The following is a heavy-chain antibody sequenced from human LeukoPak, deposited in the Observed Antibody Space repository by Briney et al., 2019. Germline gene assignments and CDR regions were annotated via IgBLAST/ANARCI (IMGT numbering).Heavy chain of an antibody. CDR3: ARPRYYANDVIDF. D-gene: IGHD1-26*01. CDR1: GYSFTNYW. CDR2: IHPSDSET. J-gene: IGHJ3*01. Sequence: GESLKISCKASGYSFTNYWIGWVRQMPGKGLEWMGIIHPSDSETRYSSSFQGQVTMSADKSVSTAYLQWNSLKASDTAMYYCARPRYYANDVIDFWGQGTMVTVSS. V-gene: IGHV5-51*01.